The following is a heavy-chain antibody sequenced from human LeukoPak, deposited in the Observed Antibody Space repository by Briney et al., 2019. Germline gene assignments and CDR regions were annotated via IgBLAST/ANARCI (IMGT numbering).Heavy chain of an antibody. CDR1: GYSISSGYY. V-gene: IGHV4-38-2*02. D-gene: IGHD1-26*01. J-gene: IGHJ4*02. CDR3: ARGVVGATDDY. CDR2: IYHSGST. Sequence: SETLSLTCTVSGYSISSGYYWGWIRQPPGKGLEWIGSIYHSGSTYYNPSLKSRVTMSVDTSKNQFSLKLSSVTAADTAVYYCARGVVGATDDYWGQGTLVTVSS.